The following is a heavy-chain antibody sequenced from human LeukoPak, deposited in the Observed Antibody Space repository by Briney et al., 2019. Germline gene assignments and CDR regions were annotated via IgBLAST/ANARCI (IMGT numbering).Heavy chain of an antibody. CDR1: GFTFSSYW. D-gene: IGHD3-3*01. CDR2: INSDGSST. Sequence: GGSLGLSCAASGFTFSSYWMHWVRQAPGKGLVWVSRINSDGSSTSYADSVKGRFTISRDNAKNTLYLQMNSLRAEDTAVYYCARAGTGYYDFWSGYYTSVYFDYWGQGTLVTVSS. J-gene: IGHJ4*02. V-gene: IGHV3-74*01. CDR3: ARAGTGYYDFWSGYYTSVYFDY.